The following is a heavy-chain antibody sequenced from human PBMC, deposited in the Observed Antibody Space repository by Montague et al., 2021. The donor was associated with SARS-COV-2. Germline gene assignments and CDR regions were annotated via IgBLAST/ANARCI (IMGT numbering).Heavy chain of an antibody. D-gene: IGHD2-15*01. CDR2: IGGSGVDT. Sequence: SPRLSCAASGVSFSNYVMNWVRQAPGKGLEWVSSIGGSGVDTYYADSVRGRFAISRDNSKNTLYLQMDSLRAEDTALYHCAKSGYCNTKCAALDVWGQGTTVTVSS. V-gene: IGHV3-23*01. CDR3: AKSGYCNTKCAALDV. J-gene: IGHJ6*02. CDR1: GVSFSNYV.